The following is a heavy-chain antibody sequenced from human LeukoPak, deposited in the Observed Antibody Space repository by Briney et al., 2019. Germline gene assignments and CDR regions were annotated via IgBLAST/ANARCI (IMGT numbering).Heavy chain of an antibody. D-gene: IGHD3-10*01. J-gene: IGHJ3*02. Sequence: PGGSLRLSCAASGFTFGNYGMSWVRQAPGKGLEWVSGINWNGGSTGYADSVEGRFTISRDNAKNSQYLQMNSLRVEDTALYYCAKDNLGGAFDIWGQGTMVTVSS. CDR1: GFTFGNYG. V-gene: IGHV3-20*04. CDR3: AKDNLGGAFDI. CDR2: INWNGGST.